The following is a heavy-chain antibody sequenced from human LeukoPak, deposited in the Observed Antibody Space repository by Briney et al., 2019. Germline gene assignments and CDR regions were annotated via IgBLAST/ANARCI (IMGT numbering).Heavy chain of an antibody. Sequence: GGSLRLSCAASAFIFSDYYMNWIRQAPGQGLELVSYISSSGGSIYYADSVRGRFTISRDNAKNSLFLQMSSLRAEDTAVYYCAKDDAWLRFGEWSQGTLVTVSS. V-gene: IGHV3-11*04. CDR2: ISSSGGSI. D-gene: IGHD3-10*01. CDR3: AKDDAWLRFGE. CDR1: AFIFSDYY. J-gene: IGHJ4*02.